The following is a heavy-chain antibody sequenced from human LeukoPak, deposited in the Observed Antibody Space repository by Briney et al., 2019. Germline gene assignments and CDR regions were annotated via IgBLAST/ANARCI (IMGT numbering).Heavy chain of an antibody. CDR3: ARHSGSNLYKNYFDY. D-gene: IGHD4-11*01. CDR1: GGSITSHY. CDR2: IYYSGST. V-gene: IGHV4-59*08. Sequence: SETLSLTCTVSGGSITSHYWSWIRQPPGKGLEWIGYIYYSGSTNYNPSLKSRVTISVDTSKNQFSLKLSSVTVADTAVYYCARHSGSNLYKNYFDYWGQGTLVTVSS. J-gene: IGHJ4*02.